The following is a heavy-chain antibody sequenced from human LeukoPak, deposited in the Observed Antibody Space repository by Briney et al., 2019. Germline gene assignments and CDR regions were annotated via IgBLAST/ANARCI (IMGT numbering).Heavy chain of an antibody. V-gene: IGHV5-51*01. CDR3: ARRGSGWYVDY. Sequence: GESLKISCKGSGYSFTTHWIGWVRQMLGKGLEWMGIIYPGDSDTRYSPSFQGQVTISADKSTSTAYLQWSSLKASDTAMYFCARRGSGWYVDYWGQGTLVTVSS. CDR2: IYPGDSDT. D-gene: IGHD6-19*01. CDR1: GYSFTTHW. J-gene: IGHJ4*02.